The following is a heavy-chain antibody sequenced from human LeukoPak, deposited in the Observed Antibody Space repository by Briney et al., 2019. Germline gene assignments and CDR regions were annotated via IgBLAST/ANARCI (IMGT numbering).Heavy chain of an antibody. J-gene: IGHJ4*02. CDR1: GGSISSYY. CDR3: ARKPYGDYEDY. V-gene: IGHV4-59*08. Sequence: SETLSLTCTVSGGSISSYYWSWIRQPPGKGLEWIGYIYYSGSTNYNPSLKSRVTISVDTSKNQFSLKLSSVTAADTAVYYCARKPYGDYEDYWGQGTLVTVSS. D-gene: IGHD4-17*01. CDR2: IYYSGST.